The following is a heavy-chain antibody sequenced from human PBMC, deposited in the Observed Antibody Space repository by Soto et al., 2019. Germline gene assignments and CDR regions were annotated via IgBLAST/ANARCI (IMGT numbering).Heavy chain of an antibody. J-gene: IGHJ4*02. CDR2: ISGSGGST. CDR1: GFTFSSYA. V-gene: IGHV3-23*01. D-gene: IGHD1-20*01. Sequence: EVQLLDSGGGLVQPGGSLRVSCAASGFTFSSYAMSWVRQAPGKGLEWVSDISGSGGSTYYADSVKGRFTISRDNSKNTLVLQMNSLRAEDTAVYYCVRYSRNDKNFDYWGQGTLVTVSS. CDR3: VRYSRNDKNFDY.